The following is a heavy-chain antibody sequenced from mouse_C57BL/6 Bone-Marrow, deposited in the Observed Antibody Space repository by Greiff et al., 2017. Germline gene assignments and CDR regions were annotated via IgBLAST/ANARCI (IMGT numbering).Heavy chain of an antibody. CDR2: IRNKANGYTT. CDR3: ARDYGRYYEV. D-gene: IGHD1-1*02. J-gene: IGHJ1*03. V-gene: IGHV7-3*01. Sequence: EVQRVESGGGLVQPGGSLSLSCAASGFTFTDYYMSWVRQPPGKALEWLGFIRNKANGYTTEYSASVKGRFTISRDNSQSILYLQMNALRAEDSATYYSARDYGRYYEVWGTGATVTVAS. CDR1: GFTFTDYY.